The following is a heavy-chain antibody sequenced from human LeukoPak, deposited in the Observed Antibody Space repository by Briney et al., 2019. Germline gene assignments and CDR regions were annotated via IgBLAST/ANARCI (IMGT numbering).Heavy chain of an antibody. Sequence: SETLSLTCAVSGGSFSGFYWSWVRQPPGKGLEWIGEINHSGTTNYKPSLKSRVTISVDTSKNQFSLKLSSVTAADTAVYYCARGTDCGGDCYSGWFDPWGQGTLVTVSS. J-gene: IGHJ5*02. CDR2: INHSGTT. CDR3: ARGTDCGGDCYSGWFDP. CDR1: GGSFSGFY. D-gene: IGHD2-21*02. V-gene: IGHV4-34*01.